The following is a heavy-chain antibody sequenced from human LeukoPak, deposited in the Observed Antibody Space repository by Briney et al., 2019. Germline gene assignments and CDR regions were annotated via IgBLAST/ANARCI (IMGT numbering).Heavy chain of an antibody. J-gene: IGHJ6*02. Sequence: GGSLRLSCAASGFIFSDYYMSWIRQAPGKGLEWVSYISSSSSYTDYADSVKGRFTISRDNAKNSLFLQTDSLRAEDAAIYYCARGHHGMDLWGQGTTVTVSS. V-gene: IGHV3-11*06. CDR3: ARGHHGMDL. CDR1: GFIFSDYY. CDR2: ISSSSSYT.